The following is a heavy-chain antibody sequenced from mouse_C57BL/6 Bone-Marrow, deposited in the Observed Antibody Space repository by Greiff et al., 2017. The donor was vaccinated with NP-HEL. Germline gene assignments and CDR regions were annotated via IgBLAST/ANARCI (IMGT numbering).Heavy chain of an antibody. CDR1: GFTFNDYY. V-gene: IGHV14-2*01. Sequence: VQLQQPGAELVKPGASVKLSCTASGFTFNDYYMHWVKQRTEQGLEWIGKIDPADGETNYAPKFQGKATITVDTSSNTAYMQLSSLTSEDTADYYCASQYVADWYFEGWGTGTTVTVSS. CDR3: ASQYVADWYFEG. D-gene: IGHD1-1*01. CDR2: IDPADGET. J-gene: IGHJ1*03.